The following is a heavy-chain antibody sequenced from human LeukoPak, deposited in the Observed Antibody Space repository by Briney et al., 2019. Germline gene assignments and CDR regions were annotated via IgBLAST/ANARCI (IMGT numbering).Heavy chain of an antibody. CDR1: GYSSTSYW. CDR3: ARLRYSSSFIDY. J-gene: IGHJ4*02. Sequence: GESLKISCKGSGYSSTSYWMVWVRHKPGKGLEWMGIIYPGDSDTRYSPSFQGQVTISADKSISTAYLQWSSLMASDTAMYYCARLRYSSSFIDYWGQGTLVTVSS. CDR2: IYPGDSDT. D-gene: IGHD6-13*01. V-gene: IGHV5-51*01.